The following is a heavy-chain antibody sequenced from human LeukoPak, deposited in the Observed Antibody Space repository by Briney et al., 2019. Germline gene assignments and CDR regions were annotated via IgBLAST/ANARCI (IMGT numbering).Heavy chain of an antibody. V-gene: IGHV4-39*01. CDR3: TRPSRNGGPGDY. Sequence: SETLSLTCAVSGGSISSNSYYWGWIRQPPGKGLEWIGSIYYSGSTYYNPSLKSRVTISVDTSKNQFSLKLSSVTAADTAVYYCTRPSRNGGPGDYSVQGTLVTVSS. CDR2: IYYSGST. D-gene: IGHD2-8*01. CDR1: GGSISSNSYY. J-gene: IGHJ4*02.